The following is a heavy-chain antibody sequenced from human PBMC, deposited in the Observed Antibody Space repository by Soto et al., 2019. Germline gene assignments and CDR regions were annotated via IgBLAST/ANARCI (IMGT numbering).Heavy chain of an antibody. D-gene: IGHD6-19*01. CDR3: ARGPVAGHFDY. CDR1: GFTFSSYA. V-gene: IGHV3-30-3*01. J-gene: IGHJ4*02. Sequence: PVGSLRLSCAASGFTFSSYAMHWVRQAPGRGLEWVAVISYDGSNKYYADSVKGRFTISRDNSKNTLYLQMNSLRAEDTAVYYCARGPVAGHFDYWGQGTLVTVSS. CDR2: ISYDGSNK.